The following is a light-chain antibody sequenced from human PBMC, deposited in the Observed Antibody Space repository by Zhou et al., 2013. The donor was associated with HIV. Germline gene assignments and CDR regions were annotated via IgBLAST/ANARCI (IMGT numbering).Light chain of an antibody. V-gene: IGKV3-20*01. Sequence: EIVLTQSPGTLSLSPGDRATLSCRASLSVSNYLGWYQQKPGQAPRLLIYGASSRAAGIPVRFXGSGTGTDFTLTISRVEPEDFAVYYCQHYGSSPPVTFGGGTKVEIK. CDR3: QHYGSSPPVT. CDR1: LSVSNY. CDR2: GAS. J-gene: IGKJ4*01.